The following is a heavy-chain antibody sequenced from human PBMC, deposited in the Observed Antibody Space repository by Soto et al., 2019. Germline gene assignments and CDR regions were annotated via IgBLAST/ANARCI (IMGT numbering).Heavy chain of an antibody. D-gene: IGHD2-15*01. J-gene: IGHJ6*02. CDR3: ARSVVMDYYYYYGMDV. CDR2: IWYDGSNK. CDR1: GFTFSSYG. V-gene: IGHV3-33*01. Sequence: QVQLVESGGGVVQPGRSLRLSCAASGFTFSSYGMHWVRQAPGKGLEWVAVIWYDGSNKYYADSVKGRFTISRDNSKNTLYLQMNSLRAEDTAVYYCARSVVMDYYYYYGMDVWGQGTTVTVSS.